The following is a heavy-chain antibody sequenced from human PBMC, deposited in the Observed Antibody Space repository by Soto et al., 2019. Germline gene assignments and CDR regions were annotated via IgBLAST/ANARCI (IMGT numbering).Heavy chain of an antibody. V-gene: IGHV4-4*02. Sequence: QVQLQESGPGLVNPSGTLSLTCAVSGGSITSDYWWTWIRQPPGKGLEWVGEIFNDGRTAYSPSLKSRVIISMDKSNNHFSLRLSSVTAADTAVYYCARRVIRASGGGFYFWGQGTMVTVS. D-gene: IGHD3-22*01. J-gene: IGHJ3*01. CDR1: GGSITSDYW. CDR3: ARRVIRASGGGFYF. CDR2: IFNDGRT.